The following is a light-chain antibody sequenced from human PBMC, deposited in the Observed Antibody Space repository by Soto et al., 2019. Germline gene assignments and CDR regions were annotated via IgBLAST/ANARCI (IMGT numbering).Light chain of an antibody. CDR1: SSDVGNYDL. V-gene: IGLV2-23*02. Sequence: QSALTQPASVSGSPGQSITISCNGSSSDVGNYDLVSWYQHHPGKAPKLMIYEVTRRPSGISNRFFGSKSGNTASLTISGLQTGDEADYYCCSYAGDSVLVFGGGTQLTVL. J-gene: IGLJ2*01. CDR2: EVT. CDR3: CSYAGDSVLV.